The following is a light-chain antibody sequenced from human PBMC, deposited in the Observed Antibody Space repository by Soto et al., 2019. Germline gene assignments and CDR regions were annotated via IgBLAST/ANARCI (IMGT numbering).Light chain of an antibody. Sequence: QSVLTQPPSVSGSPVQMVTISCTGSSSNIGAGYDVHWYQQLPGTAPKVLIYGNSNRPSGVPDRFSGSKSGTSASLAITGLQAEDEADYYCQSYDSSLSGYVFGTGTKVIVL. CDR3: QSYDSSLSGYV. CDR1: SSNIGAGYD. CDR2: GNS. J-gene: IGLJ1*01. V-gene: IGLV1-40*01.